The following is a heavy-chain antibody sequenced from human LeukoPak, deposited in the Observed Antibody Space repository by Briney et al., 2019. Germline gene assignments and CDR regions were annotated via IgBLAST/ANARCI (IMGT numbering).Heavy chain of an antibody. Sequence: GGSLRLSCATSGFNFDNAWMNWVRQAPGKGLEWVGRIRSNSDGGVIDYAAPVKGRFALSRDDSKNTLYLQMNSLQTEDTAMYYCATDFYDSTWGQGTLVTVSS. J-gene: IGHJ5*02. CDR2: IRSNSDGGVI. CDR1: GFNFDNAW. D-gene: IGHD2/OR15-2a*01. V-gene: IGHV3-15*07. CDR3: ATDFYDST.